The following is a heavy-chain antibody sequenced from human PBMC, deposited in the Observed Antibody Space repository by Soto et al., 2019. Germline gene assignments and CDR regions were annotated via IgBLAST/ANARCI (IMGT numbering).Heavy chain of an antibody. J-gene: IGHJ4*02. D-gene: IGHD4-17*01. V-gene: IGHV4-59*01. CDR3: ARAKSDYQTFDH. CDR2: IYYSGST. CDR1: GDSMSSYY. Sequence: SETLSLTCTVSGDSMSSYYWSWIRQPPGKGLEWIGYIYYSGSTTYNPSLRSRVTMSVDTSKNQFSLRLSSVTAADTAVYYCARAKSDYQTFDHWGQGSQVTVSS.